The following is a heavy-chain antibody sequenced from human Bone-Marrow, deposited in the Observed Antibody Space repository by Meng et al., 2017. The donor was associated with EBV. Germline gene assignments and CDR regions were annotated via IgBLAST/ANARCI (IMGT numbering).Heavy chain of an antibody. D-gene: IGHD3-10*01. CDR1: GGTFNSDA. CDR3: ASESGRGFTPDY. Sequence: QGQVWQSGAEVKKPGSSVKVSCWTSGGTFNSDAVSWVRQAPGQGLEWMGGLIPMSGAPHYAQKFQGRVTITADESTSTHYMDLSNLRSDDTAMYYCASESGRGFTPDYWGQGTLVTVSS. CDR2: LIPMSGAP. V-gene: IGHV1-69*01. J-gene: IGHJ4*02.